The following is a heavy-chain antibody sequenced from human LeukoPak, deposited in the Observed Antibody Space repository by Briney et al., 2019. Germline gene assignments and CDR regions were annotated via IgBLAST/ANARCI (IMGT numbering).Heavy chain of an antibody. CDR1: GGSISSYY. CDR3: ARDGPSIVGVPLFDY. Sequence: SETLSLTCTVSGGSISSYYWSWIRQPAGKGLDWIGRIYTSGSTNYNPSLKSRVTMSVDTSKNQFSLKLSSVTAADTAVYYCARDGPSIVGVPLFDYWGQGTLVTVSS. D-gene: IGHD1-26*01. J-gene: IGHJ4*02. CDR2: IYTSGST. V-gene: IGHV4-4*07.